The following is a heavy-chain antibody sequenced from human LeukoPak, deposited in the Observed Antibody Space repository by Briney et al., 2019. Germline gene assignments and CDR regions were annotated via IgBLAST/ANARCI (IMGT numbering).Heavy chain of an antibody. D-gene: IGHD4/OR15-4a*01. CDR3: ARGAPGY. J-gene: IGHJ4*02. CDR2: IIHSGST. V-gene: IGHV4-34*12. Sequence: PSETLSLTCAVYGGSFRSYPWTWIRQPPGKGLEWIGQIIHSGSTKYNPSLNGRVTMSVDTSKNQFSLKLTSVTAADTAVYYCARGAPGYWGQGTLVTVSS. CDR1: GGSFRSYP.